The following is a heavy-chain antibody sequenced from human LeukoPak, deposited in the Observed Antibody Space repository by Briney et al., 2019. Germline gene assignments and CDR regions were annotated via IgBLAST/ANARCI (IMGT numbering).Heavy chain of an antibody. CDR1: GFTFSSYA. CDR3: ARGGYYGSGTPVDY. J-gene: IGHJ4*02. Sequence: PGGSLRLSCAASGFTFSSYAMHWVRQAPGKGLEWVAVISYDGSNKYYADSVKGRFTISRDNSKNRLYLQMNSLRAEDTAVYYCARGGYYGSGTPVDYWGQGTLVTVSS. V-gene: IGHV3-30-3*01. D-gene: IGHD3-10*01. CDR2: ISYDGSNK.